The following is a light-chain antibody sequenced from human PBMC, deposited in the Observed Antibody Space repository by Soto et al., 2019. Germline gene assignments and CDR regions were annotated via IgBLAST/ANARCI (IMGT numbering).Light chain of an antibody. Sequence: DIEMIQSPASPSVSVKDRVTITCRASQSINNYLNWYLQRPGQAPKLLIRSASTLQRGVPSRFSGSGSLTEFTLTIADLQPEDLATYYSQQSLTMPITFVHGTRLEIK. CDR3: QQSLTMPIT. V-gene: IGKV1-39*01. CDR1: QSINNY. J-gene: IGKJ5*01. CDR2: SAS.